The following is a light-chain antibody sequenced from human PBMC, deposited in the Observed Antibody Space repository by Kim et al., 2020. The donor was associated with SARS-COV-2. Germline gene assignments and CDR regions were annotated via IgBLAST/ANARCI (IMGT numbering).Light chain of an antibody. V-gene: IGKV3-20*01. CDR1: QSVSSSY. Sequence: EIVLMQSPGTLSLSPGERATLSCRASQSVSSSYLAWYQQKPGQAPRLLIYGASSRATGIPARFSGSGSGTDFTLTISRLEPEDFAVYYCQQYGSSPYTFGQGTKLEI. J-gene: IGKJ2*01. CDR3: QQYGSSPYT. CDR2: GAS.